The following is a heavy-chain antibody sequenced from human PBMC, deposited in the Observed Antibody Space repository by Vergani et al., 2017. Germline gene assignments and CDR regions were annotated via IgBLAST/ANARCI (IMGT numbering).Heavy chain of an antibody. CDR2: ISSSSSYI. D-gene: IGHD5-24*01. CDR1: GFTFSSYS. J-gene: IGHJ4*02. V-gene: IGHV3-21*01. CDR3: ARERHRDGYDFDG. Sequence: EVQLVESGGGLVKPGGSLRLSCAASGFTFSSYSMNWVRQAPGKGLEWVSSISSSSSYIYYADSVKGRFTLSRDNAKNSLCLQINSLRAEDTAVYYCARERHRDGYDFDGWGQGSLVTVSS.